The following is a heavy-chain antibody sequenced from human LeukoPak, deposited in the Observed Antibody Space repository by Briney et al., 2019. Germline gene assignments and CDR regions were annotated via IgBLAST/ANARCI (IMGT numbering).Heavy chain of an antibody. J-gene: IGHJ4*02. Sequence: EWMGWISAYNGNTNYAQKLQGRVTMTTDTSTSTAYMELRSLRSDDTAVYYCARGTVPTLDYWGQGTLVXV. V-gene: IGHV1-18*01. CDR2: ISAYNGNT. D-gene: IGHD6-6*01. CDR3: ARGTVPTLDY.